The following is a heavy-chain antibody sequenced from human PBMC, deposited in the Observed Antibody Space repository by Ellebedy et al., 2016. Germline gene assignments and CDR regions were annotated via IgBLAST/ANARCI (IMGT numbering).Heavy chain of an antibody. CDR1: GFSLTAYG. D-gene: IGHD5-12*01. V-gene: IGHV3-33*01. CDR2: MWYNGKNQ. J-gene: IGHJ1*01. Sequence: GGSLRLSCAVSGFSLTAYGIHWVRQAPGKGLEWVAVMWYNGKNQNYADSVKSRVTVSRDTSKNTVYLQMDSLRAEETAVYFCARDDDTNSRYSRFHHWGQGTLVTVSS. CDR3: ARDDDTNSRYSRFHH.